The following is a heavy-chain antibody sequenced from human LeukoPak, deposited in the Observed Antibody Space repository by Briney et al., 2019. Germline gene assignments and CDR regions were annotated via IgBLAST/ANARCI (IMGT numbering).Heavy chain of an antibody. CDR2: IYTSGST. D-gene: IGHD6-13*01. CDR1: GGSISSYY. Sequence: SETLSLTCTVSGGSISSYYWSWIRQPAGKGLEWIGRIYTSGSTNYNPSLKSRVTISVDTSKNQFSLKLSSVTAADTAVYYCARELELVDAFDIWGQGTMVTVSS. CDR3: ARELELVDAFDI. J-gene: IGHJ3*02. V-gene: IGHV4-4*07.